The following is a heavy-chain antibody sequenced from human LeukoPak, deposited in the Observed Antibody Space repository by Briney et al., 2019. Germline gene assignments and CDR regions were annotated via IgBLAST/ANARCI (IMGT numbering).Heavy chain of an antibody. CDR1: GFTFSSYA. CDR3: AKDYYDSSGLYFDY. D-gene: IGHD3-22*01. CDR2: ISGSSGST. J-gene: IGHJ4*02. V-gene: IGHV3-23*01. Sequence: GGSLRLSCAASGFTFSSYAMSWVRQAPGKGLEWVSAISGSSGSTYYADSVKGRFTISRDNSKNTLYLQMNSLRAEDTAVYYCAKDYYDSSGLYFDYWGQGTLVTVSS.